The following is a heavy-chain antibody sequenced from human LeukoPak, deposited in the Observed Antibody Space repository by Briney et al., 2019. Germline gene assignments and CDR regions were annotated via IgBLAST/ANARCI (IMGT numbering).Heavy chain of an antibody. V-gene: IGHV1-69*13. Sequence: GASVKVSCTASGGTFSSYAISWVRQAPGQGLEWMGGIIPIFGTANYAQKFQGRVTITADESTSTAYMELSSLRSEDTAVYYCARCNHDSSGHWFGMDVWGQGTTVTVSS. CDR1: GGTFSSYA. J-gene: IGHJ6*02. CDR3: ARCNHDSSGHWFGMDV. D-gene: IGHD3-22*01. CDR2: IIPIFGTA.